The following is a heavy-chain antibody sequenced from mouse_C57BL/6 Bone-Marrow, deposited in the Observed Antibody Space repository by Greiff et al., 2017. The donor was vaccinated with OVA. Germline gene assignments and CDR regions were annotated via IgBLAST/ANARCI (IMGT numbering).Heavy chain of an antibody. J-gene: IGHJ3*01. Sequence: EVKLVESGGDLVKPGGSLKLSCAASGFTFSSYGMSWVRQTPDKRLEWVATISSGGSYTYYPDSVKGRLPISRDNAKNTLYLQMSSLKSEDTAMYYCARRSSYPFAYWGQGTLVTVSA. D-gene: IGHD1-1*01. CDR1: GFTFSSYG. V-gene: IGHV5-6*02. CDR3: ARRSSYPFAY. CDR2: ISSGGSYT.